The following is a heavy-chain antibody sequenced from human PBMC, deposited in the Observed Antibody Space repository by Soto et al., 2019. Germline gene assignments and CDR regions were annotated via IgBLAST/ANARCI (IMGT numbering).Heavy chain of an antibody. CDR2: IYYSGST. CDR3: ARSPRGDCSSTSCYGTFDY. CDR1: GGSISSGGYY. J-gene: IGHJ4*02. D-gene: IGHD2-2*01. Sequence: QVQLQESGPGLVKPSQTLSLTCTVSGGSISSGGYYWSWIRQPPGKGLEWIGYIYYSGSTYYNPSLKSRVTISVDTSKNQFSLKLSSVTAADTAVYYCARSPRGDCSSTSCYGTFDYWGQGTLVTVSS. V-gene: IGHV4-31*03.